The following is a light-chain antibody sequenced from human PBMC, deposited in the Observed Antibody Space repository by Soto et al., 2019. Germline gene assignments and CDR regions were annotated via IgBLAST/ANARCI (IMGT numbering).Light chain of an antibody. V-gene: IGLV2-8*01. Sequence: QSALTQPPSASGSPGQSVTISCTGTSSDVGGYNYVSWYQQNPGKVHKLMIYEVNKRPSGVPDRFSGSKSGNTASLTVSGLQAEDEADYYCTSYAGGNNVFGTGTKVTVL. CDR3: TSYAGGNNV. J-gene: IGLJ1*01. CDR1: SSDVGGYNY. CDR2: EVN.